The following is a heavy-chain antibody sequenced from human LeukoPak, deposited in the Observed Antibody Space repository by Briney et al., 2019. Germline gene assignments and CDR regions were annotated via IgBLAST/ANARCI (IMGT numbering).Heavy chain of an antibody. J-gene: IGHJ4*02. CDR1: GSSFGNYY. D-gene: IGHD2-21*01. Sequence: PSETLSLTCAVSGSSFGNYYWSWIRQPPGKGLEGCGYITYGGSTNYSSSLTSRLSISRDTSKNEFSLRLMSVTAADTAVYYCARIVEFQRQFDYWGQGMLVTVSS. V-gene: IGHV4-59*01. CDR3: ARIVEFQRQFDY. CDR2: ITYGGST.